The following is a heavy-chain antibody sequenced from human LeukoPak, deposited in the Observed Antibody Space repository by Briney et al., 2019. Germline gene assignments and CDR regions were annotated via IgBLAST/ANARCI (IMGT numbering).Heavy chain of an antibody. D-gene: IGHD6-19*01. Sequence: GRSLRLSCAASGFTFSSYWMHWVRQAPGKGLEWVGFIRSNPYGGTTEYAASVKGRFTISRDDSKSIAYLQMNSLKTEDTAVYYCTRGGDLSTVAGALDYWGQGTLVTVSS. V-gene: IGHV3-49*04. CDR1: GFTFSSYW. J-gene: IGHJ4*02. CDR2: IRSNPYGGTT. CDR3: TRGGDLSTVAGALDY.